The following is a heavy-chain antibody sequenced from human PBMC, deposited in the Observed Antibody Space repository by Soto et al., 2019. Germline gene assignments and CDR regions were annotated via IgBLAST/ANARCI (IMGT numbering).Heavy chain of an antibody. D-gene: IGHD2-21*01. CDR2: IVVGSGKT. CDR1: VYSVCSPA. J-gene: IGHJ4*02. Sequence: QVSRQASVYSVCSPAIKCVRQAILQPLEWIGWIVVGSGKTDYTHNLQARVTITRDKSTSTAYMELSGLRSEDTAVYYCAATFDSGSYDFGGHPWWGQGTMVTAPQ. V-gene: IGHV1-58*02. CDR3: AATFDSGSYDFGGHPW.